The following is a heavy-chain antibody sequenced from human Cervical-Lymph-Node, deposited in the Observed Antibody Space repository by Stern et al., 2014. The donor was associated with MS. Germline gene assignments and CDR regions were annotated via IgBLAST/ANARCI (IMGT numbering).Heavy chain of an antibody. V-gene: IGHV1-18*01. D-gene: IGHD2-15*01. CDR3: ARVLLGSENAFDI. J-gene: IGHJ3*02. Sequence: VQLVQSGAEVKKPGASVKVSCKASGYTFNSYGISWVRQAPGQGLEWMGWISAYNGNTKYAQKLQGRVTMTTATATSTAYMDLRSLRSDDTAVYYCARVLLGSENAFDIWGQGTMVTVSS. CDR1: GYTFNSYG. CDR2: ISAYNGNT.